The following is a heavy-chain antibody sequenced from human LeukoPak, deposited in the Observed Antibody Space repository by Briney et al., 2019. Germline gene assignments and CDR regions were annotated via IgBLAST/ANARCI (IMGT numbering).Heavy chain of an antibody. CDR3: GRDFWYGFDY. J-gene: IGHJ4*02. CDR2: ISQDGTGK. CDR1: GFTFSSYW. D-gene: IGHD6-13*01. V-gene: IGHV3-30-3*01. Sequence: GGSLRLSCAASGFTFSSYWMHWVRQAPGKGLEWLTVISQDGTGKWYADSVKGRFTISRDNSENTVYLQMNSLRLEDTAVYCCGRDFWYGFDYCGQGTLVAVSS.